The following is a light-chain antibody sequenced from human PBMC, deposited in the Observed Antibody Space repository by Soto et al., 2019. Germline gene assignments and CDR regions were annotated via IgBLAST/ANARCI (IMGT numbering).Light chain of an antibody. CDR1: SSDVGDYNF. J-gene: IGLJ1*01. V-gene: IGLV2-14*01. Sequence: QSALTQPASVSGSPGQSIIISCTGTSSDVGDYNFVSWYQQHPGKAPKLMISEVSNRPSGVSNRFSGSKSGNTASLTISGLQAEDEADYYCSSYTSSTTRGIDVFGTGTKLTVL. CDR2: EVS. CDR3: SSYTSSTTRGIDV.